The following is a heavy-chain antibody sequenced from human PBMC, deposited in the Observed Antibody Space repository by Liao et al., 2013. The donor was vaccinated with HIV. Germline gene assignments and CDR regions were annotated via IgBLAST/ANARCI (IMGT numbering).Heavy chain of an antibody. D-gene: IGHD3-3*01. Sequence: QVQLQESGPGLVKPSQTLSLTCTVSGGSISSGSYYWSWIRQPAGKGLEWIGRIYTSGSTNYNPSLKSRVTISVDTSKNQFSLKLSSVTAADTAVYYCARKELRTTIFGVPIPNWYFDLWGRWHPGHCLL. CDR3: ARKELRTTIFGVPIPNWYFDL. CDR2: IYTSGST. J-gene: IGHJ2*01. V-gene: IGHV4-61*02. CDR1: GGSISSGSYY.